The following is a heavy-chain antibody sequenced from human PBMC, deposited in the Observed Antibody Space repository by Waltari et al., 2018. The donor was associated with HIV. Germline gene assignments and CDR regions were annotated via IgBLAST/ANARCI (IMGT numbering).Heavy chain of an antibody. Sequence: QVQLQQWGAGLLKPSETLSLTCAVYGGSFSGYYWSWIRQPPGKGLEWIGEINHSGSTNYNPSLKSRVTISVDTSKNQFSLKLSSVTAADTAVYYCARAGTYYDILTGYYLYYYGMDVWGQGTTVTVSS. CDR3: ARAGTYYDILTGYYLYYYGMDV. D-gene: IGHD3-9*01. CDR1: GGSFSGYY. J-gene: IGHJ6*02. CDR2: INHSGST. V-gene: IGHV4-34*01.